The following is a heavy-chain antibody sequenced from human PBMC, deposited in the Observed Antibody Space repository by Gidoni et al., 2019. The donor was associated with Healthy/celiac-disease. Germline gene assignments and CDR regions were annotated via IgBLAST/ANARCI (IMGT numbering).Heavy chain of an antibody. CDR2: INWNGGST. J-gene: IGHJ4*02. CDR1: GFLFDVYG. D-gene: IGHD2-21*02. V-gene: IGHV3-20*01. CDR3: ARSPPDCIGDCYCDY. Sequence: EVQLVESGGGVGRPGGSLRLSCAASGFLFDVYGMSWVRQAPGKGLEWVSGINWNGGSTDYADSVKGRFTISRDNAKNSLYLQMNSLRAEDTALYHCARSPPDCIGDCYCDYWGQGALVTVSS.